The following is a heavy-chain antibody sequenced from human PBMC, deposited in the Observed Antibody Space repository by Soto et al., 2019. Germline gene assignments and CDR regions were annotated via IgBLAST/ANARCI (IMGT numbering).Heavy chain of an antibody. Sequence: SETLSLTCAVYGGSFSGYYWSWIRQPPGNGLEWIGEINHSGSTNYNPSLKSRVTISVDTSKNQFSLKLSSVTAADTAVYYCARAGVTTDIVVVPAVIGAFDIWGQGTMVTVSS. J-gene: IGHJ3*02. D-gene: IGHD2-2*01. CDR2: INHSGST. CDR3: ARAGVTTDIVVVPAVIGAFDI. CDR1: GGSFSGYY. V-gene: IGHV4-34*01.